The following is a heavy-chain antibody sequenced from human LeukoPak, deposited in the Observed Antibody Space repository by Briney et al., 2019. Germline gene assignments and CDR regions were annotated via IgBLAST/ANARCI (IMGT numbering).Heavy chain of an antibody. V-gene: IGHV3-73*01. CDR1: GFDFSGSV. Sequence: GGSLKLSCAASGFDFSGSVIHWVRQASGKGLEWVGHIRSKVNSYATAYSASVRGRFTISRDDSKTTAYLLMNSLKTEDTAIYYCTRDDNYGADFDYWGPGTMVTVSS. CDR2: IRSKVNSYAT. CDR3: TRDDNYGADFDY. J-gene: IGHJ4*02. D-gene: IGHD5-18*01.